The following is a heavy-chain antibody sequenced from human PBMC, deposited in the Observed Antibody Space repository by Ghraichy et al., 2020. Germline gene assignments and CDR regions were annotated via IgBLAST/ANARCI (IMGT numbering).Heavy chain of an antibody. CDR3: ARIEWGYSGYDLAGWFDP. CDR1: GGSFSGYY. V-gene: IGHV4-34*01. D-gene: IGHD5-12*01. J-gene: IGHJ5*02. CDR2: INHSGST. Sequence: SETLSLTCAVYGGSFSGYYWSWIRQPPGKGLEWIGEINHSGSTNYNPSLKSRVTISVDTSKNQFSLKLSSVTAADTAVYYCARIEWGYSGYDLAGWFDPWGQGTLVTVSS.